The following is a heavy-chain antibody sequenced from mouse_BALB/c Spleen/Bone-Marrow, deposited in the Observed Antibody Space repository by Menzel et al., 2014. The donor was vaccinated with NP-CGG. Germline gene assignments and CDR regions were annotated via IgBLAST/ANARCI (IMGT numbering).Heavy chain of an antibody. CDR1: GYTFTDYY. Sequence: LVESGPGLVKPGASVKISCKASGYTFTDYYINWVKQKPGQGLEWIGWIYPGSGNTKYNEKFKGKATLTVDTSSSTAYMQLSSLTSEDTAVYFCAREGYGNSYYFDYWGQGTTLTVSS. D-gene: IGHD2-10*02. CDR3: AREGYGNSYYFDY. J-gene: IGHJ2*01. V-gene: IGHV1-84*02. CDR2: IYPGSGNT.